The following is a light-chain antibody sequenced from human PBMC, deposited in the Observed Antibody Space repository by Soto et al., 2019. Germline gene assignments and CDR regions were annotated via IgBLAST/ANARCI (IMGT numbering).Light chain of an antibody. V-gene: IGKV3-15*01. J-gene: IGKJ1*01. CDR1: QSVSSN. Sequence: EIVMTQSPATLSVSPGERATLSCRASQSVSSNLAWYQQKPGQAPRLLIYGASTRVTGIPARFSGSGSGTEVTLTISRLQSEDFAVYSCQQYNNWPRTFGQGTKVEIK. CDR2: GAS. CDR3: QQYNNWPRT.